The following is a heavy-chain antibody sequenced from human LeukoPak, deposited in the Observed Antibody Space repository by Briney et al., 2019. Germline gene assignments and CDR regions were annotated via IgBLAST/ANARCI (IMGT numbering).Heavy chain of an antibody. CDR1: GFTFSNYE. J-gene: IGHJ4*02. CDR3: ARFRYSGYDYFDY. D-gene: IGHD5-12*01. Sequence: PGGSLRLSCAASGFTFSNYEMNWVRQAPGKGLEWVSSISSSGSSINYADSVKGRFTISRDNAKNSLYLQLNSLRAEDTAVYYCARFRYSGYDYFDYWGQGTLVTVSS. V-gene: IGHV3-48*03. CDR2: ISSSGSSI.